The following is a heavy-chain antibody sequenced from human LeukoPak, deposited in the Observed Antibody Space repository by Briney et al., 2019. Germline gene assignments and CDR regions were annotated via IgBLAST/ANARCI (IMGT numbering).Heavy chain of an antibody. V-gene: IGHV4-59*01. CDR1: GGSISSYY. CDR2: IYYSGST. D-gene: IGHD1-26*01. CDR3: AGDAWEPTPGAFDI. Sequence: PSETLSPTCTVSGGSISSYYWSWIRQPPGKGLEWIGYIYYSGSTNYNPSLKSRVTISVDTSKNQFSLKLSSVTAADTAVYYCAGDAWEPTPGAFDIWGQGTMVTVSS. J-gene: IGHJ3*02.